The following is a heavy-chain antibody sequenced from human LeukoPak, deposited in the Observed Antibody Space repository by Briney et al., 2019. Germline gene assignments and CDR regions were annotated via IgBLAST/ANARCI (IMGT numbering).Heavy chain of an antibody. CDR2: IHSSGTT. CDR3: ERGWFDP. CDR1: GGSISSGSHY. J-gene: IGHJ5*02. Sequence: SQTLSLTCTVSGGSISSGSHYWSWIRQPAGKGLEWIGRIHSSGTTNYNPSLKSRVTISVDTSKNQFSLKLYSVTAADTAVYYCERGWFDPWGQGTLVTVSS. V-gene: IGHV4-61*02.